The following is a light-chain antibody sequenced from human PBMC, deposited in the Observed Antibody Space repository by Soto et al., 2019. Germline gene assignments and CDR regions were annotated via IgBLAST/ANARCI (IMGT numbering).Light chain of an antibody. V-gene: IGKV1-5*01. J-gene: IGKJ1*01. CDR2: DAS. Sequence: DIQMTQSPSPLSAFVGDRVTITCRASQSISSWLAWYQQKPGKAPKVLISDASSLRSGVPSRFSGSGSGTEFTLTISSLQPDDFATYYCQQYSTYSPTFGQGTKVEIK. CDR1: QSISSW. CDR3: QQYSTYSPT.